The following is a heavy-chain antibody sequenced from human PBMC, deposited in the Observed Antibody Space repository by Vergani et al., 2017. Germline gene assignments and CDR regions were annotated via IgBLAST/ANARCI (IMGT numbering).Heavy chain of an antibody. Sequence: EVQLVESGGVVVQPGGSLRLSCAASGFTFDDYAMHWVRQAPGKGLEWVSLISWDGGSTYYADSVKGRFTISRDNSKNSLYLQMNSLRAEDTALYYCAKARSSTSWNYGMDVWGQGTTVTVSS. CDR2: ISWDGGST. D-gene: IGHD2-2*01. CDR3: AKARSSTSWNYGMDV. CDR1: GFTFDDYA. J-gene: IGHJ6*02. V-gene: IGHV3-43D*03.